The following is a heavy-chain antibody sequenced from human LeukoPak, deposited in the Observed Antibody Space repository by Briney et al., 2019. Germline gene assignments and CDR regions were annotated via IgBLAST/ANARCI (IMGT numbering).Heavy chain of an antibody. V-gene: IGHV1-2*02. Sequence: ASVKVSCKASGYTFTGYYMHWVRQAPGQGLEWMGWTNPNSGGTNYAQKFQGRVTMTRDTSISTAYMELSRLRSDDTAVYYCARVNIKWLAYDYWGQGTLVTVSS. CDR1: GYTFTGYY. D-gene: IGHD6-19*01. CDR3: ARVNIKWLAYDY. J-gene: IGHJ4*02. CDR2: TNPNSGGT.